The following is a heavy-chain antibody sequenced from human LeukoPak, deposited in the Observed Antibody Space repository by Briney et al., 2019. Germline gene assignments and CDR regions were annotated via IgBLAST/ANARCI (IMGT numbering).Heavy chain of an antibody. CDR1: GFTFSSYG. CDR2: IRFDGSNN. V-gene: IGHV3-30*02. Sequence: GGSLRLSCAASGFTFSSYGMHWVRQAPGKGLEWVAYIRFDGSNNYYADSLKGRFTISRDNSKNTLYLQMNSLRAEDTAMYYCARGLGYCTSTTCLLPFDYWGQGTLVTVSS. CDR3: ARGLGYCTSTTCLLPFDY. J-gene: IGHJ4*02. D-gene: IGHD2-2*01.